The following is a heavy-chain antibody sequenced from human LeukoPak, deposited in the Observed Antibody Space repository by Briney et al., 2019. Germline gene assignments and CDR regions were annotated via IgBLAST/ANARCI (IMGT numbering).Heavy chain of an antibody. V-gene: IGHV3-48*01. CDR3: ARDWATVTTLGY. Sequence: GGSLRLSCAASGFTFSSYSMNWVRQAPGKGLEWVSYISSSSSTMYYADSVKGRFSISRDNAKKSLYLQMNSLRAEDTAVYYCARDWATVTTLGYWGQGTLVTVSS. J-gene: IGHJ4*02. D-gene: IGHD4-17*01. CDR1: GFTFSSYS. CDR2: ISSSSSTM.